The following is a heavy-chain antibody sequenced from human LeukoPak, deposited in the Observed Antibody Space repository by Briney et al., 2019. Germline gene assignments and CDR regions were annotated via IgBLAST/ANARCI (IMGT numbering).Heavy chain of an antibody. D-gene: IGHD1-20*01. V-gene: IGHV4-30-2*01. CDR2: IYHSGST. Sequence: SETPSLTCAVSGGSISSGGYSWSWIRQPPGKGLEWIGYIYHSGSTYYNPSLKSRVTISVDRSKNQFSLKLSSVTAADTAVYYCARANWNYYYYYYMDVWGKGTTVTVSS. CDR1: GGSISSGGYS. J-gene: IGHJ6*03. CDR3: ARANWNYYYYYYMDV.